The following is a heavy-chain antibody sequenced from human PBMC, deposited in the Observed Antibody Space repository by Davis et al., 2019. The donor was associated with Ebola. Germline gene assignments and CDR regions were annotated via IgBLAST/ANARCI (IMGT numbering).Heavy chain of an antibody. Sequence: PGGSLRLSCAASGFTFSSYSMNWVRQAPGKGLEWVSYISSSSSTIYYADSVKGRFTISRDNAKNSLYLQMNSLRDEDTAVYYCARDLVRQSQRLEWLFGVPYYYGMDVWGQGTTVTVSS. D-gene: IGHD3-3*01. CDR1: GFTFSSYS. CDR2: ISSSSSTI. V-gene: IGHV3-48*02. J-gene: IGHJ6*02. CDR3: ARDLVRQSQRLEWLFGVPYYYGMDV.